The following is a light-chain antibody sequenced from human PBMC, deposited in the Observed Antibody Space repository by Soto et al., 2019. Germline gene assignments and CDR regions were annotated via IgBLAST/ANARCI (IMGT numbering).Light chain of an antibody. V-gene: IGKV1-39*01. CDR3: QQTYSTLSIT. Sequence: DIQMTQSPSSLSASVGARVTITCRASENIARHLNWYQQKPGKAPKLLIYAASSLQNGVPSRFRGGGSGTDFTLTISNLQPEDFATYYCQQTYSTLSITFGQGTRLEIK. J-gene: IGKJ5*01. CDR2: AAS. CDR1: ENIARH.